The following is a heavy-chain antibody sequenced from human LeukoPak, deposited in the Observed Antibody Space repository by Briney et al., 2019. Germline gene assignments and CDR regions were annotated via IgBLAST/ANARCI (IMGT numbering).Heavy chain of an antibody. V-gene: IGHV4-4*07. D-gene: IGHD3-22*01. Sequence: SETLSLTCTVSGGSISSYYWSWIRQPAGKGLEWIGRIYTSGSTNYNPSLKSRVTVSVDTSKNQFSLKLSSVTAADTAVYYCARINRNFYYDSSGSYGYYYYMDVWGKGTTVTVSS. CDR3: ARINRNFYYDSSGSYGYYYYMDV. CDR1: GGSISSYY. CDR2: IYTSGST. J-gene: IGHJ6*03.